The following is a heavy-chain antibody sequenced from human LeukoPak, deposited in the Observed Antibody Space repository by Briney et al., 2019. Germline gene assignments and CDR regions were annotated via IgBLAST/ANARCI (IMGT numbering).Heavy chain of an antibody. Sequence: GGSLRLSCAASGFILSTYWTKWVRPAPGKGLEWVASIKEDGSDKYYVDSVKGRFSISRDNAKNSLYLQMNSLRTEDTAVYYCAKGGHFNFDYWGQGTLVTVSS. V-gene: IGHV3-7*01. D-gene: IGHD5-12*01. CDR3: AKGGHFNFDY. CDR2: IKEDGSDK. J-gene: IGHJ4*02. CDR1: GFILSTYW.